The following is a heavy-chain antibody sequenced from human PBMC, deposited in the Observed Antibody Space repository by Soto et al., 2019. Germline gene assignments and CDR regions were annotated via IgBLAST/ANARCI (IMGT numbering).Heavy chain of an antibody. CDR1: GYSFAGYW. CDR2: IDTSDSKT. J-gene: IGHJ4*02. V-gene: IGHV5-10-1*01. D-gene: IGHD3-22*01. Sequence: HGESLKISWKGSGYSFAGYWITWVRQKPGKGLELMVRIDTSDSKTYYRPSFRGHVTISATKSINTVFLQWSSLRYSDTAMYYCVRQIYHSDTGPNFQSYLHXWGQGTLVTVSX. CDR3: VRQIYHSDTGPNFQSYLHX.